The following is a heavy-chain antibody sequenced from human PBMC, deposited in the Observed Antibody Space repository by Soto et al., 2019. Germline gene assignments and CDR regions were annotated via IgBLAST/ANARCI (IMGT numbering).Heavy chain of an antibody. J-gene: IGHJ1*01. CDR1: GGSISSYY. CDR3: ATQKYYDFWSGYYKPAEYFQH. CDR2: IYTSGST. Sequence: SETLSLTCTVSGGSISSYYWSWIWQPAGKGLEWIGRIYTSGSTNYNPSLKSRVTMSVDTSKNQFSLKLSSVTAADTAVYYCATQKYYDFWSGYYKPAEYFQHWGQGTLVTSPQ. D-gene: IGHD3-3*01. V-gene: IGHV4-4*07.